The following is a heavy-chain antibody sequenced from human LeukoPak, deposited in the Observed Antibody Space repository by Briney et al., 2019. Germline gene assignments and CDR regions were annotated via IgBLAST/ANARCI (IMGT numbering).Heavy chain of an antibody. Sequence: ASVKVSCKASGYTFTSYDINWVRQATGQGLEWMGWMNPNSGNTGYAQKFQGRVTMTRNTSISTAYMELNSLRPEDTAVYYCARGRRVGATISVYWGQGTPVTASS. V-gene: IGHV1-8*01. J-gene: IGHJ4*02. CDR3: ARGRRVGATISVY. D-gene: IGHD1-26*01. CDR2: MNPNSGNT. CDR1: GYTFTSYD.